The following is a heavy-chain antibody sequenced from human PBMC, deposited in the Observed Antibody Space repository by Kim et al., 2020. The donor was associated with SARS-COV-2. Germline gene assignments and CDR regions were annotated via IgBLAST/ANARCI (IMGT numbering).Heavy chain of an antibody. J-gene: IGHJ6*02. V-gene: IGHV1-69*13. CDR1: GGTFSSYA. CDR3: ARSGWYSSGWRTYYYNGMDV. CDR2: IIPIFGTA. Sequence: SVKVSCKASGGTFSSYAISWVRQAPGQGLEWMGGIIPIFGTANYAQKFQGRVTITADESTSTAYMELSSLRSEDTAVYYCARSGWYSSGWRTYYYNGMDVWGQGTTVTVSS. D-gene: IGHD6-19*01.